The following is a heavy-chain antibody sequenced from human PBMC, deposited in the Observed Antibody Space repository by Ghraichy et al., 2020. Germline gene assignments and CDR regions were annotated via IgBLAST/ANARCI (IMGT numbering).Heavy chain of an antibody. J-gene: IGHJ2*01. Sequence: LSLTCAAAGFTFSHHAMYWVRQAPGKGLEWVSVIWPDGDNKDYAESLRGRFAISRDNSNNTLYLQMTNLRDDDTAVYFCARGFGGSFPFWYIDLWGPGIPVTVSS. CDR2: IWPDGDNK. D-gene: IGHD2-15*01. V-gene: IGHV3-33*01. CDR1: GFTFSHHA. CDR3: ARGFGGSFPFWYIDL.